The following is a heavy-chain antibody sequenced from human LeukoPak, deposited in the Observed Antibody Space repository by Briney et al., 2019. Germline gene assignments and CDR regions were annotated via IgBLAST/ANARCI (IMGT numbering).Heavy chain of an antibody. CDR3: ARVGDWNDLVY. CDR1: GGSISPYY. Sequence: SEALSLTCTVSGGSISPYYWSWIRQTPGKGLEWIGYILYSGTTTNYNPSLKSRVTISVDTSKNQFSLKLSSVTAADTAVYYCARVGDWNDLVYWGQGTLVTVSS. D-gene: IGHD1-1*01. V-gene: IGHV4-59*01. CDR2: ILYSGTT. J-gene: IGHJ4*02.